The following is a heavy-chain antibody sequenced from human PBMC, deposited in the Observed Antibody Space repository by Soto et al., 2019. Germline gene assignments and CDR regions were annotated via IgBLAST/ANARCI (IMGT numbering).Heavy chain of an antibody. CDR1: GFTFSSYT. Sequence: QVQLVEFGGGVVQPGRSLRLSCAASGFTFSSYTMHWVRQAPGKGLNWVAVTSYDGSNEYYADSVKGRFTVSRDNSKNTLYLQMNSLRAEDTGVYYCARGPNAFDIWGQGTMVTVSS. J-gene: IGHJ3*02. CDR2: TSYDGSNE. CDR3: ARGPNAFDI. V-gene: IGHV3-30-3*01.